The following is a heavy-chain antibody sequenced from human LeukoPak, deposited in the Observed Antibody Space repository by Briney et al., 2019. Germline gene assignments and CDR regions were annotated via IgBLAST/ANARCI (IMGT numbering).Heavy chain of an antibody. J-gene: IGHJ6*03. CDR2: ISSSSSYI. Sequence: GGSLRLPCAASGFTFSSFSMNWVRQAPGKGREWVSSISSSSSYIYYADSVKGRFTISRDNAKNSLYLQMNSLRAEDTAVYYCARDVKQWLLSDYYYYYMDVWGKGTTVTVSS. V-gene: IGHV3-21*01. CDR3: ARDVKQWLLSDYYYYYMDV. D-gene: IGHD6-19*01. CDR1: GFTFSSFS.